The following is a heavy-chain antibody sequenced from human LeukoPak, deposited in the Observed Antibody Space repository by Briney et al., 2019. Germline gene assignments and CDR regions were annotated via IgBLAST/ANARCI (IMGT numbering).Heavy chain of an antibody. Sequence: GASVKVSCKVSGYTLTELSMHWVRQAPGKGLEWMGGFDPEDGETIYAQKFQGRVTVTEDTSTDTAYMELSSLRSEDTAVYYCATAYSGSRDAFDIWGQGTMVTVSS. CDR3: ATAYSGSRDAFDI. J-gene: IGHJ3*02. CDR2: FDPEDGET. V-gene: IGHV1-24*01. D-gene: IGHD1-26*01. CDR1: GYTLTELS.